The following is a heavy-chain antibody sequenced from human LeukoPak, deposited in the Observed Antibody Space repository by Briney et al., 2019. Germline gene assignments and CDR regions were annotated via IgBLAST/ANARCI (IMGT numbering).Heavy chain of an antibody. CDR2: INHSGST. CDR1: GGSFSGYY. CDR3: ARGGSDYGDYVGAFDI. V-gene: IGHV4-34*01. J-gene: IGHJ3*02. D-gene: IGHD4-17*01. Sequence: SETLTLTCAVYGGSFSGYYWSWIRQPPGKGLEWIGEINHSGSTNYNPSLKSRVKSRVTKSLDTSKNQFSLKLSSVTAADTAVYYCARGGSDYGDYVGAFDIWGQGTMVTVSS.